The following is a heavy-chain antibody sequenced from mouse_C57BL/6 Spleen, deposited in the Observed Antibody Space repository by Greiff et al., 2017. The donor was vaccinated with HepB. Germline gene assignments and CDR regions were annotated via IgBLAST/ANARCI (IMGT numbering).Heavy chain of an antibody. D-gene: IGHD4-1*01. Sequence: VKLVESGAELVKPGASVKLSCKASGYTFTSYWMQWVKQRPGQGLEWIGEIDPSDSYTNYNQKFKGKATLTVDTSSSTAYMQLSSLTSEDSAVYYCARCGNCGFDYWGQGTTLTVSS. J-gene: IGHJ2*01. V-gene: IGHV1-50*01. CDR2: IDPSDSYT. CDR3: ARCGNCGFDY. CDR1: GYTFTSYW.